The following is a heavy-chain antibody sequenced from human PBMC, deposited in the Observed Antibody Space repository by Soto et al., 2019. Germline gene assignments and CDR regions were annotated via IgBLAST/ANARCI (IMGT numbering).Heavy chain of an antibody. CDR2: IYDSGST. V-gene: IGHV4-30-2*01. J-gene: IGHJ6*02. CDR1: GDSISRGGYS. Sequence: SETLSLTCVVSGDSISRGGYSWTWIRQPPGKALEWIGNIYDSGSTSYNPSLKRRVTMSVVTSKNQFSLRLTSVTAADTAVYFCARGSSSYYDYGMDVWGRGTTVTVSS. CDR3: ARGSSSYYDYGMDV. D-gene: IGHD6-6*01.